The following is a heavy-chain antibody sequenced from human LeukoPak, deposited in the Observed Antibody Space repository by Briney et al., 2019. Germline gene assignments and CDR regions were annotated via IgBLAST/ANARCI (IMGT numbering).Heavy chain of an antibody. CDR3: ARYREVGATVDY. V-gene: IGHV4-38-2*02. J-gene: IGHJ4*02. CDR2: IYYRGST. D-gene: IGHD1-26*01. Sequence: SETLSLTCTVSGDSISSGYYWGWIRQPPGRGLEWIASIYYRGSTHYNPSLASLKSRVTISGDTSKNQFSLKLSSVTAADTAVYYCARYREVGATVDYWGQGTLVTVSS. CDR1: GDSISSGYY.